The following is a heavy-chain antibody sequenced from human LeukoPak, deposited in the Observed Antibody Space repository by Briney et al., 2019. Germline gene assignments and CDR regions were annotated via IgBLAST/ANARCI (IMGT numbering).Heavy chain of an antibody. J-gene: IGHJ4*02. CDR3: ARSAVAYSEWDY. CDR1: VFTFDDYG. Sequence: GGSLRLSCAASVFTFDDYGMSWVRQAPGKGVELVYRINWNGGSTGYADSVKGRFTISRDNAKNSLYLQMNSLRAEDTALYYCARSAVAYSEWDYWGQGNLVTVSS. CDR2: INWNGGST. V-gene: IGHV3-20*04. D-gene: IGHD3-3*01.